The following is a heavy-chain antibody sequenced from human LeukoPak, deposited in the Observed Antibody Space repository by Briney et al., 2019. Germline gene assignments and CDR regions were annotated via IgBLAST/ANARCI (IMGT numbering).Heavy chain of an antibody. V-gene: IGHV4-4*07. CDR1: GDSISGYY. J-gene: IGHJ4*02. CDR2: MNTSGST. CDR3: AIGRAYYDSTGFFNY. Sequence: SETLSLTCTVSGDSISGYYWNWIRQPAGKGLEWIGRMNTSGSTSYNPSLKSRVTMSVNTSKNQFSLDHNSVSAADTVVYYCAIGRAYYDSTGFFNYWGQGTLVTVSS. D-gene: IGHD3-22*01.